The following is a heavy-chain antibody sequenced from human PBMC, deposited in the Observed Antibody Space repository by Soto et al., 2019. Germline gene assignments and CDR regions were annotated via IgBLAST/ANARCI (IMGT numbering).Heavy chain of an antibody. D-gene: IGHD6-13*01. J-gene: IGHJ4*02. CDR1: GFTFSSYG. CDR3: ARDDIAAAGISY. Sequence: PGGSLRLSCAASGFTFSSYGMHWVRQAPGKGLEWVAVIWYDGSNKYYADSVKGRFTISRDNSKNTLYLQMNSLRAEDTAVYYCARDDIAAAGISYWGQGTLVTVSS. V-gene: IGHV3-33*01. CDR2: IWYDGSNK.